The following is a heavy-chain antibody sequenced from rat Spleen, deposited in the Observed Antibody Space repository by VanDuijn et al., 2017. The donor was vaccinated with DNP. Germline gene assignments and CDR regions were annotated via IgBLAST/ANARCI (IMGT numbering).Heavy chain of an antibody. CDR2: IITGGSKT. V-gene: IGHV5S13*01. Sequence: EVQLVESGGNLVQPGRSLKLSCVASGFTFSNYGMAWVRQAPTKGLEWVASIITGGSKTYYRDSVKGRFIISRDNGKNTQYLQMDSLRSEDTATYYCASLILRDSGYYFDYWGQGVMVTVSS. CDR3: ASLILRDSGYYFDY. CDR1: GFTFSNYG. D-gene: IGHD4-1*01. J-gene: IGHJ2*01.